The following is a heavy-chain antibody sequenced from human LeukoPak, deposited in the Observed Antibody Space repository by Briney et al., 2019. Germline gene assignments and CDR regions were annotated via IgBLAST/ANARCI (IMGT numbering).Heavy chain of an antibody. D-gene: IGHD3-22*01. J-gene: IGHJ5*02. V-gene: IGHV4-39*01. CDR2: IYYSGST. CDR3: ATTYYYDSSGYGWFDP. CDR1: GGSISSSSYY. Sequence: SETLSLTCTVSGGSISSSSYYWGWIRQPPGKGLEWIGSIYYSGSTYYNPSLKSRVTISVDTSKNQFPLKLSSVTAADTAVYYCATTYYYDSSGYGWFDPWGQGTLVTVSS.